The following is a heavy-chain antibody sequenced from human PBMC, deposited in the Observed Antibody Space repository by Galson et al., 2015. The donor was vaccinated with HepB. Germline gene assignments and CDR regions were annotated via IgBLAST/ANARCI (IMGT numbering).Heavy chain of an antibody. Sequence: SVKVSCKASGYTFTSYAMNWVRQAPGQGLEWMGWINTNTGNPTYAQGFTGRFVFSLDTSVSTAYLQISSLKAEDTAVYYCARGEGYCSSTSCYAYYYYGMDVWGQGTTVTVSS. CDR1: GYTFTSYA. CDR3: ARGEGYCSSTSCYAYYYYGMDV. J-gene: IGHJ6*02. V-gene: IGHV7-4-1*02. CDR2: INTNTGNP. D-gene: IGHD2-2*01.